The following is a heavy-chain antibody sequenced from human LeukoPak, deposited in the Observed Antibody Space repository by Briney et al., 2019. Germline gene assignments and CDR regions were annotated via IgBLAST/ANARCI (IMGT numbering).Heavy chain of an antibody. CDR2: ISWNSGSI. V-gene: IGHV3-9*01. CDR3: AKGRYYDSSGYLLN. CDR1: GFTFDDYA. D-gene: IGHD3-22*01. J-gene: IGHJ4*02. Sequence: GGSLRLSCAASGFTFDDYAMHWVRQAPGKGLEWVSGISWNSGSIGYADSVKGRFTISRDNAMNSLYLQMNSLRAVDTALYYCAKGRYYDSSGYLLNWGQGTLVTVSS.